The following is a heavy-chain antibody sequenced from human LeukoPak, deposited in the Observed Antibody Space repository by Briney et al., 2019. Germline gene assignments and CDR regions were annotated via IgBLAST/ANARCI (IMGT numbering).Heavy chain of an antibody. J-gene: IGHJ4*02. Sequence: GGSLRLSCAASGFPFSNNAVSWVRQAPGKGLEWVSAFGGDRVAHYADSVKGRFTISKDDSKSTLYLQMNSLRAEDTGVYYCAKDLLAWAFDYWGQGILVTVSS. V-gene: IGHV3-23*01. D-gene: IGHD1-26*01. CDR2: FGGDRVA. CDR1: GFPFSNNA. CDR3: AKDLLAWAFDY.